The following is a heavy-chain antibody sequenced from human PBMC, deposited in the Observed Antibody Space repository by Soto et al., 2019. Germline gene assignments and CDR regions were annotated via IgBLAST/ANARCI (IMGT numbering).Heavy chain of an antibody. CDR2: IYYSGST. CDR3: AVPPGDYYDSSGSLDY. CDR1: GGSISSSSYY. V-gene: IGHV4-39*01. Sequence: SETLSLTCTVSGGSISSSSYYWGWIRQPPGKGLEWIGSIYYSGSTYYNPSLKSRVTISVDASKNQFSLKLSSVTAADTAVYYCAVPPGDYYDSSGSLDYWGQGTLVTVSS. J-gene: IGHJ4*02. D-gene: IGHD3-22*01.